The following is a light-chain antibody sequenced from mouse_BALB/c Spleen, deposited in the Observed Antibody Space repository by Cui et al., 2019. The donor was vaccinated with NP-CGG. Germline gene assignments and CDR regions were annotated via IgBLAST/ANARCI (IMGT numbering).Light chain of an antibody. V-gene: IGLV1*01. CDR3: ALWYSNHWV. J-gene: IGLJ1*01. CDR1: TGAVTTSNY. Sequence: QAVVTQASALTTSPGETVTLTCRSNTGAVTTSNYANWVQEKPDHLFTGLIGGTNNRVPGVSARFSGSLIGDKAALIITGAQTEDEAIYFCALWYSNHWVFGGGTKVTVL. CDR2: GTN.